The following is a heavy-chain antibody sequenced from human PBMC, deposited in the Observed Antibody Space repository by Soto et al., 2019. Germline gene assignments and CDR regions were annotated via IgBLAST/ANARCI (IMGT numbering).Heavy chain of an antibody. V-gene: IGHV3-48*02. CDR2: ITSDSSTR. CDR1: GFTFSSFG. J-gene: IGHJ4*02. Sequence: GGSLRLSCAVSGFTFSSFGMNWVRQAPGKGLEWISYITSDSSTRHYADFVKGRFTISRDNAKNSPYLQMNSLRDEDTAVYFCARDPDGIIDFDYWGQGTQVTVSS. CDR3: ARDPDGIIDFDY. D-gene: IGHD3-10*01.